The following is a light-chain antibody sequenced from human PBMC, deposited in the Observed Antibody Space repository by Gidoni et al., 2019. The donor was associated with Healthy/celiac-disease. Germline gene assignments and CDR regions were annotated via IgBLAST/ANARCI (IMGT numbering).Light chain of an antibody. J-gene: IGKJ4*01. CDR2: GAS. CDR1: QSVSSSY. V-gene: IGKV3-20*01. CDR3: QQYGSSRLT. Sequence: EIVLTQSPGTLSLSPGERATLSCRASQSVSSSYLAWYQQKPGQAPRLLIYGASSRATGIPDRFSGSGSGTDFTLTISRLEPEDFAVYYCQQYGSSRLTFXGXTKVXIK.